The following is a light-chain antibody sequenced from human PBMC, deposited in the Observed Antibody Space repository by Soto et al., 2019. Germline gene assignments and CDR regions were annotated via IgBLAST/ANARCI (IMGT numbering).Light chain of an antibody. Sequence: QSVLTQPASVSGSPGQSITISCTGTSNDVGGYNYVSWYQHYPGKAPKLIISEVSHRPSGVSNRFSGSKSGNTASLTISGLQAEDEADYYCSSYRRASTLYVIFGGGTKRTVL. J-gene: IGLJ2*01. CDR2: EVS. CDR1: SNDVGGYNY. CDR3: SSYRRASTLYVI. V-gene: IGLV2-14*01.